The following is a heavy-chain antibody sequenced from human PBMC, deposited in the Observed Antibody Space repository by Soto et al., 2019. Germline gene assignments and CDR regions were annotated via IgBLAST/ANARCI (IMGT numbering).Heavy chain of an antibody. V-gene: IGHV4-31*03. Sequence: QVQLQESGPGLVKPSQTLSLTCTVSVASISSGGYYWSWIRKHPGDGLEWIGYIYYSGSTSYNPSLKSRVTISVDTSKNQFSLKLSSVTDADTAVYYCARESKYDTSGYPPWFAPWGQGTLVTVSS. J-gene: IGHJ5*02. D-gene: IGHD3-22*01. CDR2: IYYSGST. CDR3: ARESKYDTSGYPPWFAP. CDR1: VASISSGGYY.